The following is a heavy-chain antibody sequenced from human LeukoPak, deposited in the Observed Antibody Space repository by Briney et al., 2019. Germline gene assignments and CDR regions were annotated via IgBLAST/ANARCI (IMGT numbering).Heavy chain of an antibody. V-gene: IGHV4-59*01. D-gene: IGHD3-10*01. CDR1: GGSISSYY. Sequence: SETLSLTCTVSGGSISSYYWSWIRQPPGKGLEWIGYIYYSGSTNYNPSLKSRVTISVDTSKNQFSLKLSSVTAADTAVYYCARIGGGTPGSWGQGTLVTVSS. CDR2: IYYSGST. CDR3: ARIGGGTPGS. J-gene: IGHJ4*02.